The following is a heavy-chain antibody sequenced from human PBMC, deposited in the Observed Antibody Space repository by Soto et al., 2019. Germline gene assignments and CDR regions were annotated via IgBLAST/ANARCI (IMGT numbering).Heavy chain of an antibody. Sequence: EVQLVESGGGLVQPGGSLKLSCAASGFTFSGSGIHWVRQASGKGLEWVGRIRTKTNNYATAYAASVKGRFTISRDDSKSMAYLQMNSLKTEDTAVYYCTAMAGIDYWGQGTLVTVSS. CDR1: GFTFSGSG. CDR3: TAMAGIDY. V-gene: IGHV3-73*02. D-gene: IGHD6-19*01. CDR2: IRTKTNNYAT. J-gene: IGHJ4*02.